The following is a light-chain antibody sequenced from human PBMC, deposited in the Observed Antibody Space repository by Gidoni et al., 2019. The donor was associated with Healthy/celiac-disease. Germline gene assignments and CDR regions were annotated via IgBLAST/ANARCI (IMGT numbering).Light chain of an antibody. CDR3: GTWDSSLSAVV. CDR2: DNN. CDR1: SSNIGKNY. V-gene: IGLV1-51*01. Sequence: QSVLTQPPSVSAAPGQKFTISCSGSSSNIGKNYVSWYQQLPGTAPKRLIYDNNKRPSGIPDRFSGSKSGTSATLGITGLQTGDEADYYCGTWDSSLSAVVFGGGTKVTVL. J-gene: IGLJ2*01.